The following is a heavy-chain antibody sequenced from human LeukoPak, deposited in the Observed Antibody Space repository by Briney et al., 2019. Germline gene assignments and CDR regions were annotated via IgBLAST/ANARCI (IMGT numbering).Heavy chain of an antibody. V-gene: IGHV3-7*01. D-gene: IGHD5-18*01. CDR3: ARDLSGVTGYTYGRGIDY. Sequence: GGSLRLSCAASGFTFSSYWMSWVRQAPGKGLEWVANIKQDGSEKYYVDSVKGRFTIYRDNAKTSLYLQMNSLRAEDTAVYYCARDLSGVTGYTYGRGIDYWGQGTLVTVSS. CDR2: IKQDGSEK. J-gene: IGHJ4*02. CDR1: GFTFSSYW.